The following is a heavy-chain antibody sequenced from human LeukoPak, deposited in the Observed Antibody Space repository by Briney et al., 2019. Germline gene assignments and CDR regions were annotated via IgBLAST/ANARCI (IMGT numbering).Heavy chain of an antibody. D-gene: IGHD5-24*01. CDR1: GLTFSTSG. J-gene: IGHJ4*02. CDR2: IGPTGSDR. V-gene: IGHV3-21*06. Sequence: GGSLRLSCTASGLTFSTSGFNWVRQAPGKGLEWVASIGPTGSDRYHADSIKGRFTISRDNANNFLYLQMNSLRAEDTAVYYCARVGMATIWDPYYFDYWGQGTLVTVSS. CDR3: ARVGMATIWDPYYFDY.